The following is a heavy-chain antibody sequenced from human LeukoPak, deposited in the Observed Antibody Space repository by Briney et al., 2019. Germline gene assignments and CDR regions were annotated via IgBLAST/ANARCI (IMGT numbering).Heavy chain of an antibody. J-gene: IGHJ4*02. CDR2: ISSSSSTI. Sequence: PGGSLRLSCAASGFTFSSYSMNWVRQAPGKGLEWVSYISSSSSTIYYADSVKGRFTISRDNAKNSLYLQMNSLRAEDTAVYYCAKYSSSSYFDYWGQGTLVTVSS. V-gene: IGHV3-48*01. D-gene: IGHD6-6*01. CDR1: GFTFSSYS. CDR3: AKYSSSSYFDY.